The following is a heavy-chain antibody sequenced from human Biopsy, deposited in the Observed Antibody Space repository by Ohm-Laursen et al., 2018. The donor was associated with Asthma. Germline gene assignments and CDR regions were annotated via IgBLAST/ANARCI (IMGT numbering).Heavy chain of an antibody. D-gene: IGHD3-9*01. CDR1: GYNFISFA. V-gene: IGHV1-3*04. CDR3: ARTYYDFLTGQVKDVFGV. J-gene: IGHJ3*01. CDR2: VNTGNADT. Sequence: SSVKVSCKASGYNFISFAIHWVRQAPGQRLEWMGWVNTGNADTKYSQKFQGRVTITRDTSASTAYMELRSLRSEDTATYYCARTYYDFLTGQVKDVFGVWGQGTMVTISS.